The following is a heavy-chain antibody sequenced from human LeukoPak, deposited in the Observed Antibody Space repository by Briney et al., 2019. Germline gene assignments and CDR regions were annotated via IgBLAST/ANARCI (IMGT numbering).Heavy chain of an antibody. Sequence: PGGPLRLSCAASGFRFSSYGLHWVRQAPGKGLEWVAVIWYVGSNQYYVDSVKGRFPISRDNSKNTLYLQMNSLRAEDTAVYYCARDEVRWGYYDSSGYYLFDYWGQGTLVTVSS. V-gene: IGHV3-33*01. CDR2: IWYVGSNQ. CDR1: GFRFSSYG. CDR3: ARDEVRWGYYDSSGYYLFDY. J-gene: IGHJ4*02. D-gene: IGHD3-22*01.